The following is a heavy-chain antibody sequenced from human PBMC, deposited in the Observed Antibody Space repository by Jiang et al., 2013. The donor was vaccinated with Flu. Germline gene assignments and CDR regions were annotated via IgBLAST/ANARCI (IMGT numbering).Heavy chain of an antibody. D-gene: IGHD3-16*02. J-gene: IGHJ3*02. CDR1: GFTFSSYG. CDR2: IWYDGSNK. Sequence: VQLLESGGGVVQPGRSLRLSCAASGFTFSSYGMHWVRQAPGKGLEWVAVIWYDGSNKYYADSVKGRFTISRDNSKNTLYLQMNSLRAEDTAVYYCARDLITFGGVIVTDLGAFDIWGQGTMVTVSS. CDR3: ARDLITFGGVIVTDLGAFDI. V-gene: IGHV3-33*01.